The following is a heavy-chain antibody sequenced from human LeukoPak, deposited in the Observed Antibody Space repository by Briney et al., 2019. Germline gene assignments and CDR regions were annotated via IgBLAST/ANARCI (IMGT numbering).Heavy chain of an antibody. Sequence: SVKVSCKASGGTFSSYAISWVRQAPGQGLEWMGGIIPIFGTANYAQKFQGRVTITADESTSTAYMELRSLRSDDTAVYYCASDNGEGTVDYWGQGTLVTVSS. CDR2: IIPIFGTA. CDR1: GGTFSSYA. J-gene: IGHJ4*02. D-gene: IGHD4-17*01. V-gene: IGHV1-69*13. CDR3: ASDNGEGTVDY.